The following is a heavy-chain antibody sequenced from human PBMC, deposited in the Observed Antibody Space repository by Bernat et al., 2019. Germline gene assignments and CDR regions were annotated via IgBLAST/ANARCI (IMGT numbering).Heavy chain of an antibody. CDR1: GGSFSGYY. Sequence: QVQPQQWGAGLLKPSETLSLTCAVYGGSFSGYYWSWIRQPPGKGLEWIGEINHSGSTNYNPSHKSRVTISVDTSKNQFALTLSSVTAADTAVYYCARGHESCFDVWGRGTLVTVSA. J-gene: IGHJ2*01. CDR3: ARGHESCFDV. V-gene: IGHV4-34*01. CDR2: INHSGST.